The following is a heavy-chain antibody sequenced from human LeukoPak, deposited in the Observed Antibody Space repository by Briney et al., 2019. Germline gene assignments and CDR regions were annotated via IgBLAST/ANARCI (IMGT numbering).Heavy chain of an antibody. D-gene: IGHD3-22*01. CDR1: GGSISSYY. CDR3: ARLSDYYDSSGYMGIFDP. V-gene: IGHV4-59*01. Sequence: SETLSLTCTVSGGSISSYYWSWIRQPPGKGLEWIGYIYYSGSTNYNPSLKSRVTISVDTSKNQFSPKLSSVTAADTAVYYCARLSDYYDSSGYMGIFDPWGQGTLVTVSS. CDR2: IYYSGST. J-gene: IGHJ5*02.